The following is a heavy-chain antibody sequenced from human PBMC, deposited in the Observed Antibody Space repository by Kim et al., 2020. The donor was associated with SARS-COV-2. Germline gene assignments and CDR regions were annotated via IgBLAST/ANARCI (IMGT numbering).Heavy chain of an antibody. V-gene: IGHV3-30-3*01. CDR3: ARGALDYDILTGYYTGGNYYYNYGMDA. CDR2: ISSAGRNK. Sequence: GGSLRLSCAASGFTFSSYAMHWVRQAPGKGLAWVAVISSAGRNKYYADSVKGRFTISRDNSKNTLYLQMNSLRAEDTAVYYCARGALDYDILTGYYTGGNYYYNYGMDAWGQGTTVTVSS. D-gene: IGHD3-9*01. CDR1: GFTFSSYA. J-gene: IGHJ6*02.